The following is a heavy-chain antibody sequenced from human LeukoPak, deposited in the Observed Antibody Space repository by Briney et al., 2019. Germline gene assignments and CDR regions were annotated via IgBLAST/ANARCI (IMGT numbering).Heavy chain of an antibody. CDR3: ARDTGNWNYYYYYYYGMDV. D-gene: IGHD1-7*01. J-gene: IGHJ6*02. Sequence: GGSLRLSCAASGFTSSSYWMSWVRQAPGKGLEWVANIKQDGSEKYYVDSVKGRFTISRDNAKNSLYLQMNSLRAEDTAVYYCARDTGNWNYYYYYYYGMDVWGQGTTVTVSS. CDR2: IKQDGSEK. V-gene: IGHV3-7*01. CDR1: GFTSSSYW.